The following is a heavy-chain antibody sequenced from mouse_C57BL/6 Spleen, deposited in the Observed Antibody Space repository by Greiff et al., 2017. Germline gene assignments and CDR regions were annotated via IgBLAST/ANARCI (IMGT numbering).Heavy chain of an antibody. J-gene: IGHJ4*01. V-gene: IGHV5-16*01. CDR2: INYDGSST. CDR1: GFTFSDYY. CDR3: ARAYGSPLYYAMDY. Sequence: EVKVVESEGGLVQPGSSMKLSCTASGFTFSDYYMAWVRQVPEKGLEWVANINYDGSSTYYLDSLKSRFIISRDNAKNILYLQMSSLKSEDTATYYCARAYGSPLYYAMDYWGQGTSVTVSS. D-gene: IGHD1-1*01.